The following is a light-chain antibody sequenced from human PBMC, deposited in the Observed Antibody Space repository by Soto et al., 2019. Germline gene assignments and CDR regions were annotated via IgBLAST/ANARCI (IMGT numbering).Light chain of an antibody. Sequence: DVKVTLSAAALSASEGNRVSITCRASQDISNYLAWYQQKPGKVPKVLIYAASTLQPGVPSRFSGSGSGTDFTLTIIILQPGDFATYYCQYYDADPITCRHATLLQ. CDR2: AAS. CDR3: QYYDADPIT. CDR1: QDISNY. J-gene: IGKJ5*01. V-gene: IGKV1-27*01.